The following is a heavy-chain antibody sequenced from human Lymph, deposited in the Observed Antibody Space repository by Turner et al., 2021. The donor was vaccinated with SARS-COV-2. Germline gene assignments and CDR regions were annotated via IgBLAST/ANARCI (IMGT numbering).Heavy chain of an antibody. D-gene: IGHD6-13*01. CDR2: IIPLCVIA. J-gene: IGHJ6*02. Sequence: VQRVQSGAEGMKPGSSVKVACKTSGGTFSSSAISWVRQAPGQGLEVMGVIIPLCVIAIYALKFQGSVTLPADKSTSTAYMEVSSLRSEDTAVSFWGRRAAPGMGGGVHYYYYAMDVWGQGTTVTVSS. V-gene: IGHV1-69*10. CDR3: GRRAAPGMGGGVHYYYYAMDV. CDR1: GGTFSSSA.